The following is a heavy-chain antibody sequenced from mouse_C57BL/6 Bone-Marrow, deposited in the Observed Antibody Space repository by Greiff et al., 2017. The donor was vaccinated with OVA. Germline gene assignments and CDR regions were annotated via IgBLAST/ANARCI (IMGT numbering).Heavy chain of an antibody. Sequence: FTSYWLHWVKQRPGRGLEWIGRIDPYSGGSKYNEKFKSKATLTVDKPSSTAYMQLSSLTAEDSAVYYCARGGYYAMDYWGQGTSVTVSS. CDR1: FTSYW. J-gene: IGHJ4*01. CDR2: IDPYSGGS. V-gene: IGHV1-72*01. CDR3: ARGGYYAMDY.